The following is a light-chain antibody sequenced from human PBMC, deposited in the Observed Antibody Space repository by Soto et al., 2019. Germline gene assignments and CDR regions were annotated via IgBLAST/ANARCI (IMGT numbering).Light chain of an antibody. CDR2: DTS. V-gene: IGKV3-20*01. CDR1: QSVSSNY. J-gene: IGKJ2*01. Sequence: EIVLTQSPGTLSLSPGERATLSCRASQSVSSNYLAWYQQKPGQAPRLLIYDTSNRATAIPDRFSGSGSGTAFTLTISRLEPEDFAVYCCQQYGSSPNTFGQGTKLEIK. CDR3: QQYGSSPNT.